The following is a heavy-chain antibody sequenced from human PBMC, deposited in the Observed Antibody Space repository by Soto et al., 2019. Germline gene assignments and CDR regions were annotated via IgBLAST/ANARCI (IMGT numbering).Heavy chain of an antibody. Sequence: QVQLVQSGAEVKKPGASVKVSCKASGYTFTSYYMHWVRQAPGQGLEWMGIINPSGGSTTYAQKCQGRVTMARDTSTSRVYMELSSRRSEHTAVYYCARAWQGLTYWGQGTLVTVSS. CDR3: ARAWQGLTY. CDR1: GYTFTSYY. CDR2: INPSGGST. V-gene: IGHV1-46*01. J-gene: IGHJ4*02.